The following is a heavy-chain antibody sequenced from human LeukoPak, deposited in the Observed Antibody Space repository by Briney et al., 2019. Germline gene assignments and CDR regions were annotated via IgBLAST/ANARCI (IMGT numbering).Heavy chain of an antibody. J-gene: IGHJ3*02. Sequence: ASVKVSCKAYGYTFMSHGISWVRQAPGQGLEWMGGIIPIFGTANYAQKFQGRVTITADESTSTAYMELSSLRSEDTAVYYCARCRIVVPAAMSYDAFDIWGQGTMVTVSS. V-gene: IGHV1-69*13. CDR1: GYTFMSHG. D-gene: IGHD2-2*01. CDR2: IIPIFGTA. CDR3: ARCRIVVPAAMSYDAFDI.